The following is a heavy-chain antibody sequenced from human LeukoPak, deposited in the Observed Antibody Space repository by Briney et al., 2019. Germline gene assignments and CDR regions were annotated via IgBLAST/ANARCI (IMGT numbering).Heavy chain of an antibody. V-gene: IGHV3-21*01. CDR3: AREPVGDKSFDY. J-gene: IGHJ4*02. CDR1: EFIFSSHT. Sequence: GGSLRLSCAASEFIFSSHTMNWVRQTPGKGLEWVSSISSSGTYIYYADSVKGRFTISRDNAKSSLYLQMNSLRAEDTAVYYCAREPVGDKSFDYWGQGTLVTVSS. D-gene: IGHD1-26*01. CDR2: ISSSGTYI.